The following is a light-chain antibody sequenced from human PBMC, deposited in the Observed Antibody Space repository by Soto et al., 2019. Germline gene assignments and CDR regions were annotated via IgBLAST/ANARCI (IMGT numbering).Light chain of an antibody. CDR3: QQYGSSPA. J-gene: IGKJ4*01. CDR1: QSVSSSY. Sequence: EIVLTQSPGTLSLSPGERATLSCRASQSVSSSYLAWYQQKPGQAPRLLIYCASSRATGIPDRFSGSGSGTDFTLTISRLEPEDFAVYYCQQYGSSPAFGGGTKVEIK. V-gene: IGKV3-20*01. CDR2: CAS.